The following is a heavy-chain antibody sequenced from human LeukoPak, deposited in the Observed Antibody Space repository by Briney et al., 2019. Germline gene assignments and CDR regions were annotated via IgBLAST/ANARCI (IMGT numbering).Heavy chain of an antibody. V-gene: IGHV4-34*01. D-gene: IGHD6-13*01. CDR3: ARRRRIAAAGCCFDY. Sequence: SETLSLTCAVYGGSFSGYYWSWIRQPPGKGLEWFGEINHSGSTNYNPSLKSRVTISVDTSKNQFSLKLSSVTAADTAVYYCARRRRIAAAGCCFDYWGQGTLVTVSS. CDR1: GGSFSGYY. CDR2: INHSGST. J-gene: IGHJ4*02.